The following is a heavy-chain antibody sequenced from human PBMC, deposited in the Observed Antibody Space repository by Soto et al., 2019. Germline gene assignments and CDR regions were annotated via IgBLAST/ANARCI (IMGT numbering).Heavy chain of an antibody. CDR1: GFTFSSYG. CDR2: ISYDGSNK. Sequence: QVQLVESGGGVVQPGRSLRLSCAASGFTFSSYGMHWVRQAPGKGLEWVAVISYDGSNKYYADSVKGRFTISRDNSKNTLYLQMNSLRAEDTAVYYCAKGWRRYCSGGSCYYVALVYYYGMDVWGQGTTVTVSS. J-gene: IGHJ6*02. V-gene: IGHV3-30*18. CDR3: AKGWRRYCSGGSCYYVALVYYYGMDV. D-gene: IGHD2-15*01.